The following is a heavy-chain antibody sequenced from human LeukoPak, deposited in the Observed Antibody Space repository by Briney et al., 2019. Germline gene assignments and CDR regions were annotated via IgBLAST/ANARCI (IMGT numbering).Heavy chain of an antibody. J-gene: IGHJ5*02. CDR1: GYTFTSCG. V-gene: IGHV1-18*01. CDR3: AINNQWLRWFDP. D-gene: IGHD6-19*01. CDR2: ISAYNGNT. Sequence: ASVKVSCKASGYTFTSCGISWVRQAPGQGLEWMGWISAYNGNTNYAQKLQGRVTMTTDTSTSTAYMELRSLRSDDTAVYYCAINNQWLRWFDPWGQGTLVTVSS.